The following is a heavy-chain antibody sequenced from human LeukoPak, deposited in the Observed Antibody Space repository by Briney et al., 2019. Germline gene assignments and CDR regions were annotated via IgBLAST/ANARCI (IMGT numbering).Heavy chain of an antibody. D-gene: IGHD3-10*01. Sequence: GASVKVSSTPAVYTFNTYDITCVRQSPGQGLEWMGWISAYNGNTNYAQKVQGRVTMTTDTSTSTAYMELRSRRSDDPAVYYCARLSHYYGSEIQYRVQGTRVTVSS. V-gene: IGHV1-18*01. CDR2: ISAYNGNT. CDR1: VYTFNTYD. CDR3: ARLSHYYGSEIQY. J-gene: IGHJ4*02.